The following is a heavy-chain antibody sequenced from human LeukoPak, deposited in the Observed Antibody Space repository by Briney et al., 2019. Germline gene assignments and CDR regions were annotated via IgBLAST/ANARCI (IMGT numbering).Heavy chain of an antibody. Sequence: GGSLRLSCAASGFTFSSYWMSWVRQAPGKGLEWVANIKQDGSEKYYVDSVKGRFTISRDNAKNSLYLQMNSLRAEDTAVYYCARGSLVGATNFDYWGQGTLVTVSS. D-gene: IGHD1-26*01. CDR2: IKQDGSEK. V-gene: IGHV3-7*01. J-gene: IGHJ4*02. CDR1: GFTFSSYW. CDR3: ARGSLVGATNFDY.